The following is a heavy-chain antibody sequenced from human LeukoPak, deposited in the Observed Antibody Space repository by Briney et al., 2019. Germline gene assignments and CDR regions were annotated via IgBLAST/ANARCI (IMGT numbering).Heavy chain of an antibody. Sequence: PGGSLRLSCAASGFTFSSYAVSWVRQAPRKGLAWVSAISGSGGSTYYADSVKGRFTISRDNSKNTLYLQMNSLRAEDTAVYYCAKVSIKQQLAHSFDYWGQGTLVTVSS. J-gene: IGHJ4*02. V-gene: IGHV3-23*01. D-gene: IGHD6-13*01. CDR2: ISGSGGST. CDR3: AKVSIKQQLAHSFDY. CDR1: GFTFSSYA.